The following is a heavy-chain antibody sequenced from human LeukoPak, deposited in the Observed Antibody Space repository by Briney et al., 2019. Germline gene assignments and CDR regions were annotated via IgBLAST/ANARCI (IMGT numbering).Heavy chain of an antibody. D-gene: IGHD6-19*01. J-gene: IGHJ4*02. V-gene: IGHV4-59*08. CDR1: GGFISSYY. CDR3: ARHMGAVAGTYYFDY. Sequence: SETLSLTCTVSGGFISSYYWSWIRQPPGKGLEWIGYIYYSGSTNYNPSLKSRVTISVDTSKNQFSLKLSSVTAADTAVYYCARHMGAVAGTYYFDYWGQGTLVTVSS. CDR2: IYYSGST.